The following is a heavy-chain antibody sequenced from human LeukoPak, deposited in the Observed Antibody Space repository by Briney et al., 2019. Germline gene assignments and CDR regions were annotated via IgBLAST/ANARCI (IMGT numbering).Heavy chain of an antibody. CDR3: AAARSGYYFRTDY. D-gene: IGHD3-22*01. CDR2: IYPSEST. J-gene: IGHJ4*02. V-gene: IGHV4-4*07. CDR1: GGSISSYY. Sequence: SETLSLTCTVSGGSISSYYWSWIRQPAGKGLEWIGRIYPSESTNYKSSLKSRVTMSVDTSKNQFSLKLSSVTAADTAVYYCAAARSGYYFRTDYWGQGTLVTVSS.